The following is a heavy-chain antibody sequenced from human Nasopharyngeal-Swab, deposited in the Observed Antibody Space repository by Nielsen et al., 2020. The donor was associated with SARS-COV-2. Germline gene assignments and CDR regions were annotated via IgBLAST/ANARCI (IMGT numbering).Heavy chain of an antibody. CDR3: ATPWELSAY. CDR2: IYYSGST. J-gene: IGHJ4*02. D-gene: IGHD1-26*01. Sequence: WIRQPPGKGLEWIGSIYYSGSTYYNPSLKSRVTISVDTSKNQFSLKLSSVTAADTAVYYCATPWELSAYWGQGTLVTVPS. V-gene: IGHV4-39*01.